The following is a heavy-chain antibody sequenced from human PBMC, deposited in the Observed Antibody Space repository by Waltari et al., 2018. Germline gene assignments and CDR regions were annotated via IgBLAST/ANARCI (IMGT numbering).Heavy chain of an antibody. Sequence: EVQLVESGGGLVQPGGSLRLSCEASGFSFSTYWMNWARQAPGEGLVWVSRIKSDGRITAYADSVKGRFTTSRDNAKNTLYLQRNSLRVDDTAVYYCVRSAFLDVWGQGTTVTVSS. CDR1: GFSFSTYW. CDR3: VRSAFLDV. V-gene: IGHV3-74*01. D-gene: IGHD3-16*01. CDR2: IKSDGRIT. J-gene: IGHJ6*02.